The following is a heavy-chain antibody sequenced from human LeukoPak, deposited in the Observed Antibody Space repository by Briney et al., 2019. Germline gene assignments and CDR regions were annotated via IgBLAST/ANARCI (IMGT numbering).Heavy chain of an antibody. CDR3: ARKRRVGASKGGNWFDP. D-gene: IGHD1-26*01. V-gene: IGHV4-34*01. CDR2: INHSGST. CDR1: GGSFSGYY. Sequence: SETLSLTCAVYGGSFSGYYWSWIRQPPGKGLEWIGEINHSGSTNYNPSLKSRVTISVDTSKNQFSLKLSSVTAADTAVYYCARKRRVGASKGGNWFDPWGQGTLVTVSS. J-gene: IGHJ5*02.